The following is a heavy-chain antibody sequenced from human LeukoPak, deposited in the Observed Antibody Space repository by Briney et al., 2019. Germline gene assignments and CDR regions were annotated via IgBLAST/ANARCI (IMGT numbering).Heavy chain of an antibody. J-gene: IGHJ4*02. CDR1: GFTFSSYA. CDR2: ISYDGSNK. Sequence: PGGSLRLSCAASGFTFSSYAMHWVRQAPGKGLEWVAVISYDGSNKYYADSVKGRVTISRDNSQNTLYLQMNSLRVEDTAVYFCARPATTFYYDRSGYWYFDYWGQGTLVTVSS. V-gene: IGHV3-30-3*01. CDR3: ARPATTFYYDRSGYWYFDY. D-gene: IGHD3-22*01.